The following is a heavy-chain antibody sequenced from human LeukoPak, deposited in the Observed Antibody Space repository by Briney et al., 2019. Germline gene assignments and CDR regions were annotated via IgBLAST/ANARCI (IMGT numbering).Heavy chain of an antibody. Sequence: GGSLRLSCAASGFTFSSYGMHWVRQAPGKGLEWVAFIQYDGSNKYYADSVKGRFTISRDNSKNTLYLQMNSLRAEDTAVYYCAKAGGGYDKDFDYWGQGTLVTVSS. CDR3: AKAGGGYDKDFDY. D-gene: IGHD5-12*01. CDR2: IQYDGSNK. V-gene: IGHV3-30*02. J-gene: IGHJ4*02. CDR1: GFTFSSYG.